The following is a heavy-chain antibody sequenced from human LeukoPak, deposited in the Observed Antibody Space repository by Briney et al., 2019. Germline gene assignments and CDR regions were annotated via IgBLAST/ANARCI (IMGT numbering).Heavy chain of an antibody. CDR3: ARGQSVTIFGVVTNYYMDV. Sequence: PSETLSLTCTASGGSISSHYWSWIRHPPGKGLEWIGYIYYSGSTNYNLSLKSRVTISVDTSKNQFSLKLSSVTAADTAVYYCARGQSVTIFGVVTNYYMDVWGKGTTVTVSS. J-gene: IGHJ6*03. D-gene: IGHD3-3*01. CDR2: IYYSGST. CDR1: GGSISSHY. V-gene: IGHV4-59*11.